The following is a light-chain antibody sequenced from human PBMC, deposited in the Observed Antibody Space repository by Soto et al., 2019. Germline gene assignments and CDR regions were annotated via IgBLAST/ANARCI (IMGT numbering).Light chain of an antibody. CDR3: QQYGSSPIT. CDR2: GAS. V-gene: IGKV3-20*01. J-gene: IGKJ5*01. Sequence: EIVLTQAPCTLSLXPGESASVLXRASQFVSSRYLAWYQQKPGQAPRLLIYGASSRATGIPDRFSGSGSGTDFTLTITPLEPEDFAVYFCQQYGSSPITFGQGTRLEIK. CDR1: QFVSSRY.